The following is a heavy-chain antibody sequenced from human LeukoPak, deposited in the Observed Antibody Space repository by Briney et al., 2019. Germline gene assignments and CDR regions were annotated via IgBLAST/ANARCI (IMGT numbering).Heavy chain of an antibody. CDR2: IYSGGST. D-gene: IGHD3-9*01. V-gene: IGHV3-53*01. CDR3: ARAGHYDILTGYFQD. J-gene: IGHJ1*01. Sequence: PGGSLRLSCVASGFTVSRNYMSWVRQAPGKGLEWVSVIYSGGSTYYAGSVKGRFTISRDNAKNSLYLQMNSLRAEDTAVYYCARAGHYDILTGYFQDWGQGTLVTVSS. CDR1: GFTVSRNY.